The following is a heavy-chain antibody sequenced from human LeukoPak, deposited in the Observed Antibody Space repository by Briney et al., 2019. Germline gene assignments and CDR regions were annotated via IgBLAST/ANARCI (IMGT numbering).Heavy chain of an antibody. CDR3: AKGGYYDFWKDGMDV. Sequence: TGGSLRLSCAASGFTFSSYAMHWVRQAPGKGREWVAVISYDGSNKYYADSVKGRFTISRDNSKNTLYLQMISLRAEDTAVYYCAKGGYYDFWKDGMDVWGQGTTVTVSS. CDR1: GFTFSSYA. V-gene: IGHV3-30*04. J-gene: IGHJ6*02. CDR2: ISYDGSNK. D-gene: IGHD3-3*01.